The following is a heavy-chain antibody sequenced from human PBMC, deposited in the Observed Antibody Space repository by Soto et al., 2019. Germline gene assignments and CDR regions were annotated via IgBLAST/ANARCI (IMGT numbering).Heavy chain of an antibody. V-gene: IGHV3-7*05. CDR2: INRDGSKQ. CDR1: GFTLSSYW. Sequence: EVQLEESGGDLVQPGGSLRVSCSASGFTLSSYWMNWVRQAPGKGLEWVANINRDGSKQSYLDSVRGRFTISRDNVRQSLYLQMNSLRADDTALYYCARDVSPGTSSLYLDAFDIWGQGTMVTVSS. CDR3: ARDVSPGTSSLYLDAFDI. D-gene: IGHD6-13*01. J-gene: IGHJ3*02.